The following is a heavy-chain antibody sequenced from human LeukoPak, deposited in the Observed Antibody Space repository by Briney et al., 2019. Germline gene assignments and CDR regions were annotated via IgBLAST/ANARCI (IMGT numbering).Heavy chain of an antibody. Sequence: GGSLRLSCAASGFTFSSYAMSWVRHAPGKGLEWVSAISGSGGSTYYADSVKGRFTISRDNSKNTLYLQMNSLRAEDTAVYYCAKDQAQYVAVAGTYDYWGQGTLVTVSS. V-gene: IGHV3-23*01. CDR1: GFTFSSYA. CDR2: ISGSGGST. J-gene: IGHJ4*02. CDR3: AKDQAQYVAVAGTYDY. D-gene: IGHD6-19*01.